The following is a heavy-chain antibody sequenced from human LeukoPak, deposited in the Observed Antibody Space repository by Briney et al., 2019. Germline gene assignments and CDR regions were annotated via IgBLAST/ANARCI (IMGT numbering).Heavy chain of an antibody. CDR3: ARDGGSITGTTGLFDY. J-gene: IGHJ4*02. D-gene: IGHD1-7*01. V-gene: IGHV3-21*01. Sequence: PGGSLRLSCAASGFTFSSYSMNWVRQAPGKGLEWVSSISSSSSYIYYADSLKGRFTISRDNAKNSPYLQMNSLRAEDTAVYYCARDGGSITGTTGLFDYWGQGTLVTASS. CDR2: ISSSSSYI. CDR1: GFTFSSYS.